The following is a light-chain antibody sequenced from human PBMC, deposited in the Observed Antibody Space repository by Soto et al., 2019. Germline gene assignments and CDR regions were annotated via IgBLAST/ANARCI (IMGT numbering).Light chain of an antibody. CDR2: GAS. V-gene: IGKV3-15*01. Sequence: EIVMTQSPATLSVSPGERATLSCRASQSVSTNLAWYQQKPGQAPRLLIYGASIRATGIPARFSGSESGTEFTITINSLQPEDFGVYYCQQYNDWWTFGQGTKVEIK. CDR3: QQYNDWWT. CDR1: QSVSTN. J-gene: IGKJ1*01.